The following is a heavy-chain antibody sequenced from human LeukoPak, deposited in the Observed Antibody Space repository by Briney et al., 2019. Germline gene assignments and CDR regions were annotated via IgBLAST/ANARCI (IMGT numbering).Heavy chain of an antibody. J-gene: IGHJ5*02. V-gene: IGHV3-11*06. CDR1: GFTFSDYY. D-gene: IGHD4-17*01. Sequence: GGSLRLSCAASGFTFSDYYMSWIRQAPGKGLEWVSYISSSSSYTNYADSVKGRFTISRDNAKNSLYLQMNGLRAEDTAVYYCARDGYGDYANWFDPWGQGTLVTVSS. CDR2: ISSSSSYT. CDR3: ARDGYGDYANWFDP.